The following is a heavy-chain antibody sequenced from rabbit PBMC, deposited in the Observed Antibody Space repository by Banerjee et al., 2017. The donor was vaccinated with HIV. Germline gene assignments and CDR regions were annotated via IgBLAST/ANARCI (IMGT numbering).Heavy chain of an antibody. Sequence: QQQLVESGGGLVKPGGTLTLTCKASGIDFSSYYYMCWVRQAPGKGLELIACIYTSSGSTWYASWVNGRFTISKISSTTVTLQMTSLTAADTATYFCARGGISYFDLWGPGTLVTVS. CDR1: GIDFSSYYY. CDR2: IYTSSGST. J-gene: IGHJ4*01. D-gene: IGHD1-1*01. CDR3: ARGGISYFDL. V-gene: IGHV1S43*01.